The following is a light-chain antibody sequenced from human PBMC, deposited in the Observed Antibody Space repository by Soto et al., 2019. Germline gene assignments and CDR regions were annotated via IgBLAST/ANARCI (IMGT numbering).Light chain of an antibody. CDR1: QGIGSW. J-gene: IGKJ4*01. Sequence: DIQMTQSPSSVSASVGDRVTITCRASQGIGSWLGWYQQKPGKAPKLLIYAASSLQSGVPSRFSGSGSGTDFTLTISRLQPEDFATYYCQQANSFPFTFGGGTKVEIK. CDR2: AAS. CDR3: QQANSFPFT. V-gene: IGKV1D-12*01.